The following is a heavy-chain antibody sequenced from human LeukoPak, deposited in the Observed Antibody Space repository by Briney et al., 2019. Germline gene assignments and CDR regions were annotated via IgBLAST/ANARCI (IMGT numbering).Heavy chain of an antibody. J-gene: IGHJ6*02. CDR2: IKSKTDGGTT. CDR3: TTIGGYDSYCGMDV. CDR1: GFTFSNAW. V-gene: IGHV3-15*01. Sequence: GGSLRLSCAASGFTFSNAWMSWVRQAPGKGLEWVGRIKSKTDGGTTDYAAPVKGRFTISRDDSKNTLYLQMNSLKTEDTAVYYCTTIGGYDSYCGMDVWGQGTTVTVSS. D-gene: IGHD2-15*01.